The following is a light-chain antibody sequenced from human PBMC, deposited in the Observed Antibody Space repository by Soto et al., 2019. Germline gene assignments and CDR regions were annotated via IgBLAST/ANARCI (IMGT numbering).Light chain of an antibody. CDR3: LSADSSRLYV. CDR2: KDT. CDR1: ELPKEY. Sequence: SYELTQPPSVSVSPGQTARITCSGDELPKEYAYWYQQKPDQAPLLVIYKDTERPSGIPERFSASSSGTTVTLTISGVQAEDEGEYYCLSADSSRLYVFGTGTKVTVL. V-gene: IGLV3-25*02. J-gene: IGLJ1*01.